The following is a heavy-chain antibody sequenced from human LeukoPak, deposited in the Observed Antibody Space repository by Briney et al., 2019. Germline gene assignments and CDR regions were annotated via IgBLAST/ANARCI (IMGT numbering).Heavy chain of an antibody. V-gene: IGHV3-30*02. CDR1: GFTFSSYA. CDR2: IRYDGSNK. Sequence: GGSLRLSCAASGFTFSSYAMHWVRQAPGKGLEWVTFIRYDGSNKYYADSVKGRFTISRDNSRNTLYLQMDSLSAEDTAVYYCVKVDTWGQGTLVTVSS. D-gene: IGHD3-22*01. CDR3: VKVDT. J-gene: IGHJ4*02.